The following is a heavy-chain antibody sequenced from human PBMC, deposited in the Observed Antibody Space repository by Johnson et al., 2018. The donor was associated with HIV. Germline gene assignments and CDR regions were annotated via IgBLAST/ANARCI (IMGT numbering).Heavy chain of an antibody. CDR1: GFTVSSNY. D-gene: IGHD2-8*01. Sequence: VQLVESGGGLVQPGGSLRLSCAASGFTVSSNYMSWVRQAPGKGLEWVSVIYSGDTTYYADSVKGRFTISRDTSKNTLYLQMNSLRAEDTAVYYCARDRTGMVYAIDAFDIWGQGTMVTVSS. CDR3: ARDRTGMVYAIDAFDI. J-gene: IGHJ3*02. V-gene: IGHV3-66*01. CDR2: IYSGDTT.